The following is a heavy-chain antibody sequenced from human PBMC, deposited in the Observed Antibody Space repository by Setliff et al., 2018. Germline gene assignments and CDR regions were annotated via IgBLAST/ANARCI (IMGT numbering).Heavy chain of an antibody. CDR3: ARDRIAAVGLGWFDP. D-gene: IGHD6-13*01. Sequence: ASVKVSCKVSGYTLTELSRHWVRQAPGEGLEWMGGFDPEDSETIYAQKFQGRVTMTEDTSTDTAYMELSSLRSEDTAVYYCARDRIAAVGLGWFDPWGQGTLVTVSS. V-gene: IGHV1-24*01. J-gene: IGHJ5*02. CDR1: GYTLTELS. CDR2: FDPEDSET.